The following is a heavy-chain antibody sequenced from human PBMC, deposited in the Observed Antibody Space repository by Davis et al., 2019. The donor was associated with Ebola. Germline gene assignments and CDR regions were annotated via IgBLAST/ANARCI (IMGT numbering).Heavy chain of an antibody. J-gene: IGHJ1*01. CDR2: VYTSGST. V-gene: IGHV4-61*02. Sequence: SETLSLTCTVSGGSISSGSYYRSWIRQPAGKGLEWIGRVYTSGSTYYNPSLKSRVTISVDTSKIQFSLKLSSVTAADTAVYYCARPLNSGSDGYFQYWGQGALVTVSS. CDR1: GGSISSGSYY. D-gene: IGHD1-26*01. CDR3: ARPLNSGSDGYFQY.